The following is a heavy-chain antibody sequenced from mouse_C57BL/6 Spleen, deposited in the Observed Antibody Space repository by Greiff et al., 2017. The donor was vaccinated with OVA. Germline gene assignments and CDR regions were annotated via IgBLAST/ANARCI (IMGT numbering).Heavy chain of an antibody. CDR3: ARRAMIRGFFDY. CDR2: INPNNGGT. D-gene: IGHD2-4*01. J-gene: IGHJ2*01. V-gene: IGHV1-26*01. Sequence: EVQLQQSGPELVKPGASVKISCKASGYTFTDYYMNWVKQSHGKSLEWIGDINPNNGGTSYNQKFKGKATLTVDKSSSTAYMELRSLTSEDSAVYYCARRAMIRGFFDYWGQGTTLTVSS. CDR1: GYTFTDYY.